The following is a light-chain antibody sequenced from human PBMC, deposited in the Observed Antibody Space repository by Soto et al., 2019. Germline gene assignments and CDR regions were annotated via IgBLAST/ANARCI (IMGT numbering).Light chain of an antibody. V-gene: IGKV1-5*03. J-gene: IGKJ1*01. CDR3: QQYSSYWT. CDR1: QDLDNW. CDR2: RSS. Sequence: ILMSQSPSSLYASVRDRVTITFRASQDLDNWLAWYQQKPGKAPQLLIYRSSTLKTGVPSRFSGFGSGTEYTLTINGLQPDDFATYYCQQYSSYWTFGQGTKVDIK.